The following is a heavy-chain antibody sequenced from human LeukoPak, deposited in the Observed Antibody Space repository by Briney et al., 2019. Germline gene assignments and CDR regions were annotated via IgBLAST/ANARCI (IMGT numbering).Heavy chain of an antibody. CDR2: LSSSSRYI. CDR3: AKEAARLYGAEYYYMDV. V-gene: IGHV3-21*01. CDR1: GFPLRSYS. Sequence: PGGSLRLFCATSGFPLRSYSMNWVRQATAMGLETLSSLSSSSRYIYYSASVKGRFTISRDNTKNSLYLQMNSLRAEDTAVYYCAKEAARLYGAEYYYMDVWGKGTTVTVSS. D-gene: IGHD6-6*01. J-gene: IGHJ6*03.